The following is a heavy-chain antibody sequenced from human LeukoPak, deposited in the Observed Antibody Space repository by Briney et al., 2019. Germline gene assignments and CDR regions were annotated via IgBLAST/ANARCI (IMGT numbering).Heavy chain of an antibody. CDR3: ARGLYYYDSSGYWYFDY. CDR2: IKQDGSEK. D-gene: IGHD3-22*01. V-gene: IGHV3-7*01. J-gene: IGHJ4*02. Sequence: PGGSLRLSCAASGFTFSSYWMSWVRQAPGKGLEWVANIKQDGSEKYYVDSVKGRFTISRDNAKNSLYLQMNSLRAEDTAVYYCARGLYYYDSSGYWYFDYWGQGTLVTVSS. CDR1: GFTFSSYW.